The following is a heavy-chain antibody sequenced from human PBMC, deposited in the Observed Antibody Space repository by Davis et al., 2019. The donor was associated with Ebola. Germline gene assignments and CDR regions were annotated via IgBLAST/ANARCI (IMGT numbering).Heavy chain of an antibody. CDR3: ARGRFGELPFDY. J-gene: IGHJ4*02. D-gene: IGHD3-10*01. Sequence: PSETLSLTCAASKFTLSSYWMSWVRQAPGKGLEWVSVIYSGGSTYYADSVKGRFTISRHNSKNTLYLQMNSLRAEDMAVYYCARGRFGELPFDYWGQGTLVTVSS. CDR2: IYSGGST. V-gene: IGHV3-53*04. CDR1: KFTLSSYW.